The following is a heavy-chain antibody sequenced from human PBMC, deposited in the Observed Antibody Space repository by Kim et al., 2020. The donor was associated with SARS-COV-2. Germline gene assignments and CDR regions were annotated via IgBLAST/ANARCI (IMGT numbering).Heavy chain of an antibody. J-gene: IGHJ3*02. D-gene: IGHD1-26*01. CDR3: AREGGSHSHWIPFDI. CDR1: GFTFSSYW. V-gene: IGHV3-7*01. Sequence: GGSLRLSCAASGFTFSSYWMSWVRQATGKGLEWVANIKQDGSEKYYVDSVKGRFTISRDNAKNSLYLQMNSLRAEDTAVYYCAREGGSHSHWIPFDIWGQGTMVTVSS. CDR2: IKQDGSEK.